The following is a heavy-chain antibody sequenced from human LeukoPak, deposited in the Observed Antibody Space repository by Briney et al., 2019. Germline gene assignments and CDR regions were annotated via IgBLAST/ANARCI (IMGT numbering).Heavy chain of an antibody. J-gene: IGHJ4*02. V-gene: IGHV4-59*08. Sequence: PSETLSLTCTVSGGSISSYYWSWIRQPPGRGLEWIGYIYYSGSTNYNPSLKSRVTISVDTSKNQFSLKLTSVTAADTAVYYCARQAPYYYDSSDESDYWGQGTLVTVSS. D-gene: IGHD3-22*01. CDR3: ARQAPYYYDSSDESDY. CDR1: GGSISSYY. CDR2: IYYSGST.